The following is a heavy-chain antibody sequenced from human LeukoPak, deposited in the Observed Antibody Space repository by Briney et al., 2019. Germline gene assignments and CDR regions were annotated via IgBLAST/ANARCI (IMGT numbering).Heavy chain of an antibody. V-gene: IGHV1-69*13. CDR1: GGTFSSYA. CDR3: ARVVTVGATTIRSVAFDI. Sequence: GASVKVSCKASGGTFSSYAISWVRQAPGQGLEWMGGIIPIFGTANYAQKFQGRVTITADESTSTAYMELSSLRSEDTAVYYCARVVTVGATTIRSVAFDIWGQGTMVTVSS. CDR2: IIPIFGTA. D-gene: IGHD1-26*01. J-gene: IGHJ3*02.